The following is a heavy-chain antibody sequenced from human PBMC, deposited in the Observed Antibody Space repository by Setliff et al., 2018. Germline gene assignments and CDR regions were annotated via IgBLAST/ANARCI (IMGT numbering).Heavy chain of an antibody. D-gene: IGHD3-10*01. CDR2: IKQDGSEK. J-gene: IGHJ5*02. CDR3: AKNGFGVVALGVNNWFDP. Sequence: LRLSCAASGFTFSSYWMSWVRQAPGKGLEWVANIKQDGSEKYYVDSVKGRFTISRDNAKNSLYLQMNSLRAEDTAVYYCAKNGFGVVALGVNNWFDPWGQGTLVTVPQ. V-gene: IGHV3-7*01. CDR1: GFTFSSYW.